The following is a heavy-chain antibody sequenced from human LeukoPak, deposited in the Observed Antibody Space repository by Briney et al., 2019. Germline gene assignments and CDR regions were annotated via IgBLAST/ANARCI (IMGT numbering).Heavy chain of an antibody. V-gene: IGHV3-7*01. D-gene: IGHD2-15*01. CDR1: GFTFSSYS. Sequence: PGGSLRLSCAASGFTFSSYSMNWVRQAPGKGLEWVANVNPGGSVQNYVDSVTGRFTISRDNAKNSPYLQMNNLRADDTAVYYCATTFPYCSEDNCALGGQRTLVTVSS. CDR2: VNPGGSVQ. J-gene: IGHJ1*01. CDR3: ATTFPYCSEDNCAL.